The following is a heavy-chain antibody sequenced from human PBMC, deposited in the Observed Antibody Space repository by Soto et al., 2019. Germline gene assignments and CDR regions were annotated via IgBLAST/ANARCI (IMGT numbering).Heavy chain of an antibody. V-gene: IGHV1-58*01. D-gene: IGHD3-10*01. CDR1: GFTFTSSA. CDR3: AAAVFALEVDAFDI. CDR2: IVVGSGNT. J-gene: IGHJ3*02. Sequence: SVKVSCKASGFTFTSSAVQWVRQARGQRLEWIGWIVVGSGNTNYAQKFQERVTITGDMSTSTAYMELSSLRSEDTAVYYCAAAVFALEVDAFDIWGQGTMVTVSS.